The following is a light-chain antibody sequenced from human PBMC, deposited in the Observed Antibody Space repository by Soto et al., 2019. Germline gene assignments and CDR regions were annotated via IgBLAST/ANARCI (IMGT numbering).Light chain of an antibody. J-gene: IGKJ4*01. Sequence: DIEMTQSPSSVSASVGDRVTITCRASQGISTWLAGYQQKPGKPPKLLLYAASSLQSGVPSRFSGSGSGTDFPLTISSLRPEDFATYFCQQVSSFPLTFGGGTKVEIK. CDR3: QQVSSFPLT. CDR1: QGISTW. CDR2: AAS. V-gene: IGKV1D-12*01.